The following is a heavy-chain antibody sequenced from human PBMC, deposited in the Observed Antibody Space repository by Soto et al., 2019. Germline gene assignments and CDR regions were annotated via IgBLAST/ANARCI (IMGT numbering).Heavy chain of an antibody. V-gene: IGHV3-15*01. CDR1: GFPFSKAW. Sequence: GGSLRLSCAVSGFPFSKAWMSWVRQAPGKGLEWIGRIKSRIDGGRVDYAAPVQGRFTISRDDSENTLFLQMNSLKTEDTAVYYCTTSVTGTPRAIDYWGQGTLVTVSS. J-gene: IGHJ4*02. CDR2: IKSRIDGGRV. CDR3: TTSVTGTPRAIDY. D-gene: IGHD1-7*01.